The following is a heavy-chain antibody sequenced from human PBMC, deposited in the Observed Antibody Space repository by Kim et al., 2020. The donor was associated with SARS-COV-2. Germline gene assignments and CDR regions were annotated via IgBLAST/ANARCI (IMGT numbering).Heavy chain of an antibody. V-gene: IGHV3-23*01. Sequence: GGSLRLSCAASGFTFSSYAMSWVRQAPGKGLEWVSAISDNGGSKYYADSVKGRFTISRDNSKNTLYLQMNSLRAEDTAVYYCANPIAMAGTGRLHYYGMDVWGQGTPVTVSS. CDR3: ANPIAMAGTGRLHYYGMDV. CDR2: ISDNGGSK. D-gene: IGHD6-19*01. J-gene: IGHJ6*02. CDR1: GFTFSSYA.